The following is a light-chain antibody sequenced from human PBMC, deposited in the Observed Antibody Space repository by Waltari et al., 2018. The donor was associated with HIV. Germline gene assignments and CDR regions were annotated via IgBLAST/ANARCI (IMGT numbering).Light chain of an antibody. J-gene: IGLJ2*01. V-gene: IGLV3-1*01. Sequence: SYDLAQPPSVSVSPGQTASITCSGDTLGDTFASWYQQRPGQSPLLIIYQDNRRPSGIPDRFSGYHSGNAATLTISETQAMDEADYFCQAWVSRTAWVIFGGGTKLTVV. CDR3: QAWVSRTAWVI. CDR2: QDN. CDR1: TLGDTF.